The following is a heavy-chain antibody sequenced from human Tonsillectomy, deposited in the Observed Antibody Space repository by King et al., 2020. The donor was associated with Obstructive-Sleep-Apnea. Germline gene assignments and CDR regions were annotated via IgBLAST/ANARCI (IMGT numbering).Heavy chain of an antibody. CDR2: IVVDSGNT. CDR1: GFTFTNSA. D-gene: IGHD5-24*01. J-gene: IGHJ4*02. CDR3: AALFDDGYNYFDY. Sequence: QLVQSGPEVKKPGTSVKVSCQASGFTFTNSAMQWVRQARGQRLEWIGWIVVDSGNTNYAQKFQERVTITRDLSTSTAYMELSSLRSDDTAVYYCAALFDDGYNYFDYWGQGTLVTVSS. V-gene: IGHV1-58*02.